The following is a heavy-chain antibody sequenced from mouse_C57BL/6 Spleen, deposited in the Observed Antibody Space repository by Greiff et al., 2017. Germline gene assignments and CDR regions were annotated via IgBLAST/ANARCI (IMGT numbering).Heavy chain of an antibody. CDR1: GYTFTDYY. V-gene: IGHV1-26*01. J-gene: IGHJ3*01. CDR2: INPNNGGT. Sequence: EVKLQQSGPELVKPGASVKISCKASGYTFTDYYMNWVKQSHGKSLEWIGDINPNNGGTSYNQKFKGKATLTVDKSSSTAYMELRSLTSEDSAVYYCARPYSNCPWFADWGQGTLVTVSA. CDR3: ARPYSNCPWFAD. D-gene: IGHD2-5*01.